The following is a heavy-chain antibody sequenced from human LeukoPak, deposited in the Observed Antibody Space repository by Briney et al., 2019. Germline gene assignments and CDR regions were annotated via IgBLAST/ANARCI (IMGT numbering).Heavy chain of an antibody. Sequence: SETLSLTCAVYGGSFSGYYWSWIRQPPGKGLEWIGEINHSGSTNYNPSLKSRVTISVDTSKNQFSLKLSSVTAADTAVYYCARGRGYSYGYGRINYWGQGTLVTVSS. D-gene: IGHD5-18*01. CDR1: GGSFSGYY. CDR3: ARGRGYSYGYGRINY. CDR2: INHSGST. V-gene: IGHV4-34*01. J-gene: IGHJ4*02.